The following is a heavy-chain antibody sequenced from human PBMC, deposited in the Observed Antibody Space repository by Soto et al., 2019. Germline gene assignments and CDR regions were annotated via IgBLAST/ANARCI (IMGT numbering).Heavy chain of an antibody. CDR3: ARLGWGGYSSSLTYYYYGMDV. CDR2: IYYSGST. V-gene: IGHV4-39*01. Sequence: SETLSLTCTVSGGSISSSSYYWGWIRQPPGKGLEWIGSIYYSGSTYYNPSLKSRVTISVDTSKNQFSLKLSSVTAADTAVYYCARLGWGGYSSSLTYYYYGMDVWGQGTTVTVSS. D-gene: IGHD6-6*01. CDR1: GGSISSSSYY. J-gene: IGHJ6*02.